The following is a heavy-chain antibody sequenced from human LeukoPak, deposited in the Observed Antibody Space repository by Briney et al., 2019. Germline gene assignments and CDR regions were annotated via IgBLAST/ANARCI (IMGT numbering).Heavy chain of an antibody. CDR3: ARGGGYSAGHETFLDP. Sequence: ASVKVSCKASGYTFTSYGISWVRQAPGQGLEWMGWISAYNGNTHYAQKLQGRVSMTRNTSIRTAYMELSSLRSGDTAVYYCARGGGYSAGHETFLDPWGQGTLVTVSS. V-gene: IGHV1-18*01. D-gene: IGHD5-18*01. J-gene: IGHJ5*02. CDR2: ISAYNGNT. CDR1: GYTFTSYG.